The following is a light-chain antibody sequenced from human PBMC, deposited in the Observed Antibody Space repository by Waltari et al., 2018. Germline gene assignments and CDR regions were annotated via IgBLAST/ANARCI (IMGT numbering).Light chain of an antibody. Sequence: QSALTQPASVSGSPGQSSPISCSGTSSDVGGYIYVSWYHQHPGKDPKLMIYDVSHRPSGVSNRFSGSKSGNTASLTISGLQAEDEADYYCSSYTSSSTLVFGGGTKLTVL. J-gene: IGLJ2*01. CDR1: SSDVGGYIY. CDR2: DVS. V-gene: IGLV2-14*03. CDR3: SSYTSSSTLV.